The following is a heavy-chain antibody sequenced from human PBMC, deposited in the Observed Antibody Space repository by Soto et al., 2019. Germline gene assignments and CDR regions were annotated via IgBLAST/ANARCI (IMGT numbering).Heavy chain of an antibody. CDR1: GGSISSGGYY. D-gene: IGHD3-3*01. CDR3: ARDTPEYYDFWSGANWFDP. Sequence: PSETLSLTCTVSGGSISSGGYYWSCIRQHPGKGLEWIGYIYYSGSTYYNPSLKSRVTISVDTSKNQFSLKLSSVTAADTAVYYCARDTPEYYDFWSGANWFDPWGQGTLVTVSS. V-gene: IGHV4-31*03. CDR2: IYYSGST. J-gene: IGHJ5*02.